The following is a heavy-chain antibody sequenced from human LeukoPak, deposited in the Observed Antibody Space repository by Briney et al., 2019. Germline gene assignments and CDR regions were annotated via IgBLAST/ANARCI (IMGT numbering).Heavy chain of an antibody. CDR1: GGSISSGGYY. CDR2: IYYTGST. J-gene: IGHJ4*02. Sequence: NPSETLSLTCTVSGGSISSGGYYWTRIRQHPGKGLEWIGYIYYTGSTFFNPSLKSRVIISVDTSKNQFSLKLSSVTAADTAVYYCARSDQRWLYSDYWGQGTLVTVSS. V-gene: IGHV4-31*03. D-gene: IGHD5-24*01. CDR3: ARSDQRWLYSDY.